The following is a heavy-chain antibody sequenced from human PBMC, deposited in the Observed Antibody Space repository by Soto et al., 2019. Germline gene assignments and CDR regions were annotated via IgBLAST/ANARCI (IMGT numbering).Heavy chain of an antibody. Sequence: WETLALTCTVAGGAISTYHWSWIRQPPGKGLEWIGYIYYSGSTNYNPSLKSRVTISVDTSKNQFSLKLSSVTAADTAVYYCARAGYYDSSGYYYYGLDVWGQGTTVT. CDR1: GGAISTYH. CDR2: IYYSGST. J-gene: IGHJ6*02. D-gene: IGHD3-22*01. CDR3: ARAGYYDSSGYYYYGLDV. V-gene: IGHV4-59*01.